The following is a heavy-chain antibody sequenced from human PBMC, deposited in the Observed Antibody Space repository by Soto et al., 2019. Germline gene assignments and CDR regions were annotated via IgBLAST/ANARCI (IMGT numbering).Heavy chain of an antibody. Sequence: EVQLLESGGGLVQPGGSRRLSCAASGFTFRDYGMSWVRQAPGKGLEWVSGISGGATYYADSVKGRSVISRDDSKITPYRERDSLSFEDTAGYHCTKDSGWTSADWGQGTLVTVSS. J-gene: IGHJ4*02. CDR2: ISGGAT. CDR1: GFTFRDYG. D-gene: IGHD3-10*01. V-gene: IGHV3-23*01. CDR3: TKDSGWTSAD.